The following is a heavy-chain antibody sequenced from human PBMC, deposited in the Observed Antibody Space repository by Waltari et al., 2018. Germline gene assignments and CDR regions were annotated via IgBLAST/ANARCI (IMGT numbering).Heavy chain of an antibody. CDR3: ATGGWGFYLDN. CDR1: GFPFGRYS. V-gene: IGHV3-21*01. CDR2: ISSTGTYT. Sequence: EVQLVESGGGLVKPGGSLRPSCAASGFPFGRYSMNWVRQAPGKGLEWISSISSTGTYTHYADSVKGRFTISRDNAKNSLYLQMNSLRAEDTGVYWCATGGWGFYLDNWGQGTLVTFSS. D-gene: IGHD7-27*01. J-gene: IGHJ4*02.